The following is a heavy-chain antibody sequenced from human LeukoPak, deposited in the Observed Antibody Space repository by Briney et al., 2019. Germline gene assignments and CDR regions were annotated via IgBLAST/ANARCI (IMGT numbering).Heavy chain of an antibody. CDR1: GFTFDDYA. J-gene: IGHJ3*02. V-gene: IGHV3-9*01. D-gene: IGHD6-19*01. CDR3: AKDILASVAGTGKHAFDI. CDR2: ISWNSGSI. Sequence: GGSLRLSCAASGFTFDDYAMHWARQAPGKGLEWVSGISWNSGSIGYADSVKGRFTISRDNAKNSLYLQMNSLRAEDTALYYCAKDILASVAGTGKHAFDIWGQGTMVTVSS.